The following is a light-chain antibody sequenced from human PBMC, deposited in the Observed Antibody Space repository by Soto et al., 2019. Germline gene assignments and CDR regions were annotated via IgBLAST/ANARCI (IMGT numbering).Light chain of an antibody. CDR1: QGISSY. CDR3: QQLNTYPRT. CDR2: AAS. J-gene: IGKJ1*01. V-gene: IGKV1-9*01. Sequence: DLQLTQSPSFLSASVGDRVTITCRASQGISSYLAWYQQKPGKAPNLLIYAASTLQSGVPSRFSGSGSGTEFTLTISSLQPEDFATYFCQQLNTYPRTFGQGTKVDIK.